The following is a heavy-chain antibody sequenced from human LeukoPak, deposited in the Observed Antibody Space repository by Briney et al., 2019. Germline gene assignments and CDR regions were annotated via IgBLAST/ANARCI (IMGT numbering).Heavy chain of an antibody. D-gene: IGHD1-7*01. CDR2: IKPDGSEK. CDR1: GFTFRHYW. Sequence: GGSLRLSCAASGFTFRHYWMNWVRRASGKGLEWVANIKPDGSEKRYADSVKGRFTISRDNAENSLYLQMNGLRAEDTAVYYCARVVGTDEGADYWGQGTLVTVSS. V-gene: IGHV3-7*04. CDR3: ARVVGTDEGADY. J-gene: IGHJ4*02.